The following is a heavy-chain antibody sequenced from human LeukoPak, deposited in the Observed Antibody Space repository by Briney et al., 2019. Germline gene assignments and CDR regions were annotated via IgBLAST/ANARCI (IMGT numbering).Heavy chain of an antibody. J-gene: IGHJ5*02. CDR2: ISYDGSNK. Sequence: GRSLRLSCAASGFTFSSYAMHWVRQAPGKGLEWVAVISYDGSNKYYADSVKGRFTISRDNSKNTLYLQMNSLRAEDTAVYYCAKWFITISPFDPWGQGTLVTVSS. D-gene: IGHD3-3*01. CDR3: AKWFITISPFDP. V-gene: IGHV3-30-3*02. CDR1: GFTFSSYA.